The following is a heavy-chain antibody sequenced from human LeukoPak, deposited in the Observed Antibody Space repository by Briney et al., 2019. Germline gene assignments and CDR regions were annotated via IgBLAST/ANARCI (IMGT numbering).Heavy chain of an antibody. CDR2: ITSGDST. CDR3: ARAYSSSWYDY. Sequence: GGSLRLSCAASGFTFSNYAMSWVRQAPGKGLEWVSTITSGDSTYYADSVKGRFTISRDNSKNTLYLQMNSLRAEDTAVYHCARAYSSSWYDYWGQGTLVTVSS. J-gene: IGHJ4*02. D-gene: IGHD6-13*01. V-gene: IGHV3-23*01. CDR1: GFTFSNYA.